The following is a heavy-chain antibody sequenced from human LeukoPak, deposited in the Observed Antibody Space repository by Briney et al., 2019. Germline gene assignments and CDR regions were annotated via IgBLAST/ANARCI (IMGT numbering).Heavy chain of an antibody. Sequence: SETLSLTCTVSGGSISSSSYFWGWIRQPPGKGLEWIGRIYTSGSTNYNPSLKSRVTISVDTSKNQFSLKLSSVTAADTSVYYCARVVWSSSWFYDYWGQGTLVTVSS. CDR2: IYTSGST. D-gene: IGHD6-13*01. CDR1: GGSISSSSYF. CDR3: ARVVWSSSWFYDY. V-gene: IGHV4-39*07. J-gene: IGHJ4*02.